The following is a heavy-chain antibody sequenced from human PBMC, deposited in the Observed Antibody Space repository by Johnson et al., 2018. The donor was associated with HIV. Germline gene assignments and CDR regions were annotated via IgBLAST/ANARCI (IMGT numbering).Heavy chain of an antibody. CDR2: IYSGGST. CDR3: ARDQRLEAFGTDGFDV. D-gene: IGHD3-3*02. Sequence: MQLVESGGGLVQPGGSLRLSCAASGFTVSRNYMSWVRQAPGKGLEWVSVIYSGGSTYYADSVKGRFTISRDNSKNTLYLQMNSLRAEDTAVYYCARDQRLEAFGTDGFDVWGQGTMVTVSS. J-gene: IGHJ3*01. V-gene: IGHV3-66*02. CDR1: GFTVSRNY.